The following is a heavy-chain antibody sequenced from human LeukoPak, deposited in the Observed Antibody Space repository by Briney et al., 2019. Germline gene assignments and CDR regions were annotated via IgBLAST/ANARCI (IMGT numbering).Heavy chain of an antibody. CDR3: ARDLGNYYGSGSARFDP. D-gene: IGHD3-10*01. V-gene: IGHV1-18*01. CDR1: GYTFTSYG. Sequence: ASVKVSCKASGYTFTSYGISWVRQAPGQGLEWMGWISAYNGNTNYAQKLQGRVTMTTDTSTSTAYMELSRLRSDDTAVYYCARDLGNYYGSGSARFDPWGQGTLVTVSS. J-gene: IGHJ5*02. CDR2: ISAYNGNT.